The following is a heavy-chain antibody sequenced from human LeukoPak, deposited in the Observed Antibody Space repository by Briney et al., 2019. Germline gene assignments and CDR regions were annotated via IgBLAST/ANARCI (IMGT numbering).Heavy chain of an antibody. CDR1: GFIFSNYG. CDR3: AREWGRIAVAGGPGY. J-gene: IGHJ4*02. D-gene: IGHD6-19*01. Sequence: PGGSLRLSCAVSGFIFSNYGMHWVRQAPGKGLEWVALICDDGRTNFHPASVRGRFTISRDNSANTLYLQMSSLRVEDTAVYYCAREWGRIAVAGGPGYWGQGALVTVSS. V-gene: IGHV3-33*01. CDR2: ICDDGRTN.